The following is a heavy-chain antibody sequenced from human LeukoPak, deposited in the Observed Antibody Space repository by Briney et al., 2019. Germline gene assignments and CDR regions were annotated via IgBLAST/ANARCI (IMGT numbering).Heavy chain of an antibody. CDR3: AREVMAKRRAFDI. D-gene: IGHD2-8*01. J-gene: IGHJ3*02. Sequence: GGSLTLLCALSGFPDSINYMLGARQAPGKARVWVLDLYSDDSTYYADSVKGRFTISRHTSKKTLYLQMNSLRAEDTAVYYCAREVMAKRRAFDIWGEGTVVTVSS. V-gene: IGHV3-53*04. CDR2: LYSDDST. CDR1: GFPDSINY.